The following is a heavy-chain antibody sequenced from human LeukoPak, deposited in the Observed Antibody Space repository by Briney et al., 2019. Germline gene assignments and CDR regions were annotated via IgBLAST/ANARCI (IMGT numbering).Heavy chain of an antibody. D-gene: IGHD5-12*01. J-gene: IGHJ4*02. CDR2: IYSGGST. V-gene: IGHV3-53*01. CDR1: GVTVSSNY. Sequence: GSLRLSCAASGVTVSSNYMRGGLRAPGREVVGVSGIYSGGSTYYADSVKGRFTISRDTSKNTPYLQMNSLRAEGTGVYYCAKDLRYSGYAEGISFDYWGQGTLVTVSS. CDR3: AKDLRYSGYAEGISFDY.